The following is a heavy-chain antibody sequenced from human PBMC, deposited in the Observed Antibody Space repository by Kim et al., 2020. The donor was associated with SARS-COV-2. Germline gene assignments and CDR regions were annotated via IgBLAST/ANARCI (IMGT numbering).Heavy chain of an antibody. J-gene: IGHJ4*02. CDR3: AKGITGPSPPFDY. V-gene: IGHV3-23*01. Sequence: YAAPRKGRFTISRDNSKTTLYLQMNSLRAEDTAVYYCAKGITGPSPPFDYWGQGTLVTVSS. D-gene: IGHD2-8*02.